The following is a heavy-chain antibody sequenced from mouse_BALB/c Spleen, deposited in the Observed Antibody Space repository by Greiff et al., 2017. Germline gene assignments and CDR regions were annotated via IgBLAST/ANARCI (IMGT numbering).Heavy chain of an antibody. CDR2: ISYSGST. CDR1: GYSITSDYA. CDR3: ATYPQGAMDY. Sequence: EVMLVESGPGLVKPSQSLSLTCTVTGYSITSDYAWNWIRQFPGNKLEWMGYISYSGSTSYNPSLKSRISITRDTSKNQFFLQLNSVTTEDTATDYCATYPQGAMDYWGQGTSVTVSA. J-gene: IGHJ4*01. V-gene: IGHV3-2*02.